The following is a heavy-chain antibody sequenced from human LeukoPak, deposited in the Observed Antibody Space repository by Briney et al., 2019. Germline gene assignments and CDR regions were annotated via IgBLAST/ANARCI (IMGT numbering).Heavy chain of an antibody. D-gene: IGHD6-19*01. Sequence: SETLSLTCTVSGYSISSGYYWGWIRQPPGKGLEWIGYIYYSGSTNYNPSLKSRVTISVDTSKNQFSLKLSSVTAADTAVYYCARLSEGYSSGWSFDYWGQGTLVTVSS. V-gene: IGHV4-61*01. J-gene: IGHJ4*02. CDR2: IYYSGST. CDR1: GYSISSGYY. CDR3: ARLSEGYSSGWSFDY.